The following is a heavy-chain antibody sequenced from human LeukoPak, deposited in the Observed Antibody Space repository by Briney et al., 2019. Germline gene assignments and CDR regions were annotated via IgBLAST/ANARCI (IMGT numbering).Heavy chain of an antibody. CDR3: ARESLTWLQSRTSRFDP. J-gene: IGHJ5*02. CDR2: IYYSGST. V-gene: IGHV4-39*07. Sequence: KASETLSLTCTVSGGSISSSTYFWGWIRQPPGKGLEWIGTIYYSGSTYYNPSLKSRVTISVDSSKNQFSLRLSSVTAADTAVYYCARESLTWLQSRTSRFDPWGQGTLVTVSS. D-gene: IGHD5-24*01. CDR1: GGSISSSTYF.